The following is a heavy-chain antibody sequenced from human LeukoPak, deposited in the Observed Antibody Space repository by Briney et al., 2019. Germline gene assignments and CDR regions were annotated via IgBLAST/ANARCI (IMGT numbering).Heavy chain of an antibody. J-gene: IGHJ3*02. Sequence: GGSLRLSCVGSGFSFSNSDMNWVRQAPGKGLEWVSSISSSSSYIFYADSVKGRFTISRDNAEKSLYLQMNSLRAEDTAMYYCASELQHDAFDIWGQGTMLTVSS. CDR1: GFSFSNSD. CDR3: ASELQHDAFDI. CDR2: ISSSSSYI. D-gene: IGHD6-13*01. V-gene: IGHV3-21*03.